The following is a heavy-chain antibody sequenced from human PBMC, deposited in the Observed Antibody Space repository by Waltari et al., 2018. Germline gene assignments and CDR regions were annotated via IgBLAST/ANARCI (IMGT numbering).Heavy chain of an antibody. CDR2: INAGNGNT. D-gene: IGHD3-22*01. J-gene: IGHJ5*02. V-gene: IGHV1-3*01. Sequence: QVQLVQSGAEVKKPGASVKVSCKASGYTSTSYAMHWVRQAPGQRPEWMGWINAGNGNTKYSQKFQGRVTITRDTSASTAYMELSSLRSEDTAVYYCARERRITMIVVARGYWFDPWGQGTLVTVSS. CDR3: ARERRITMIVVARGYWFDP. CDR1: GYTSTSYA.